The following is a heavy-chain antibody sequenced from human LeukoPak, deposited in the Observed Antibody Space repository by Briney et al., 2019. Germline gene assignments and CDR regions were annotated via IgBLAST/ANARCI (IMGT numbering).Heavy chain of an antibody. J-gene: IGHJ3*02. CDR3: ARGAIFGVAHAFDI. CDR2: IYYSGST. V-gene: IGHV4-31*03. Sequence: SQTLSLTCTVSGGSISSGGYYWSWIRQHPGKGLEWIGYIYYSGSTYYNPSLKSRVTISVDTSKNQFSLKLSSVTAADTAVYYCARGAIFGVAHAFDIRGQGTMVTVSS. D-gene: IGHD3-3*01. CDR1: GGSISSGGYY.